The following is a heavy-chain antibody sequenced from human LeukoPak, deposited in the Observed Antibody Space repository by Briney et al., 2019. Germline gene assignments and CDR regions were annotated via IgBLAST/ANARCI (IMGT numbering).Heavy chain of an antibody. V-gene: IGHV1-18*01. CDR3: ARVRAVAGPYDY. J-gene: IGHJ4*02. CDR1: GYTLTSYA. Sequence: GASVKVSCKASGYTLTSYAISWVRQAPGQGLEWMGWISAYNGNANYAQKLQGRVTMTTDTSTSTAYMELRSLRSDDTAVYYCARVRAVAGPYDYWGPGTLVTFS. CDR2: ISAYNGNA. D-gene: IGHD6-19*01.